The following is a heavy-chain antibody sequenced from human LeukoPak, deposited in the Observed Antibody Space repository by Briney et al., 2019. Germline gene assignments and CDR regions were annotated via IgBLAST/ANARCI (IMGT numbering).Heavy chain of an antibody. J-gene: IGHJ4*02. CDR2: ISGRGGST. CDR3: AKGGASVTRYVDY. Sequence: PGGSLRLSCAASGFTFTSYAMSWVRQAPGKGLEWVSAISGRGGSTYYADSVKGRFTISRDNSQNTLYLQMNSLRPEDTAVYYCAKGGASVTRYVDYWGQGTLVTVSS. D-gene: IGHD4-17*01. CDR1: GFTFTSYA. V-gene: IGHV3-23*01.